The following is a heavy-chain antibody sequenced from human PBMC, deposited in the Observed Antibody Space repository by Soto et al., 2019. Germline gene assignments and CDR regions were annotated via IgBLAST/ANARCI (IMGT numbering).Heavy chain of an antibody. D-gene: IGHD2-15*01. CDR3: AGLHAARDRRYYYMDV. CDR2: IYYSGST. J-gene: IGHJ6*03. Sequence: SETLSLTCTVSGGSISSYYWSWIRQPPGKGLEWIGYIYYSGSTNYNPSLKSRVTISVDTSKNQFSLKLSSVTAADTAVYYCAGLHAARDRRYYYMDVWGKGTTVTVSS. CDR1: GGSISSYY. V-gene: IGHV4-59*01.